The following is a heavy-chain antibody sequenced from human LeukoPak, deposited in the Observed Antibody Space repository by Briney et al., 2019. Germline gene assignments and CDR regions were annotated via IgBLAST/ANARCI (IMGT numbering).Heavy chain of an antibody. CDR2: ISYDGSNK. V-gene: IGHV3-30*18. J-gene: IGHJ4*02. CDR3: AKGRCGDSSCWYFDA. CDR1: GFTFSSYG. D-gene: IGHD6-13*01. Sequence: GGSLRLSCAASGFTFSSYGMHWVRQAPGKGLEWVAVISYDGSNKNYADSVKGRFTISRDDSQNTVYLQMNSVRAEDTAIYFCAKGRCGDSSCWYFDAWAKGTRVTVSS.